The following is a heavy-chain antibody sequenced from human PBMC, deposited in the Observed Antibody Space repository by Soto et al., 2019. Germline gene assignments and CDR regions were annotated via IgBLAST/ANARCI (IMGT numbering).Heavy chain of an antibody. Sequence: SETLSLTCTVSGGSISSSSYYWGWIRQPPGKGLEWIGSIYYSGSTYYNPSLKSRVTISVDTSKNQFSLKLSSVTAADTAGYYCARHRDRPLNWFDPWGQGTLVTVSS. D-gene: IGHD3-22*01. CDR2: IYYSGST. CDR3: ARHRDRPLNWFDP. CDR1: GGSISSSSYY. J-gene: IGHJ5*02. V-gene: IGHV4-39*01.